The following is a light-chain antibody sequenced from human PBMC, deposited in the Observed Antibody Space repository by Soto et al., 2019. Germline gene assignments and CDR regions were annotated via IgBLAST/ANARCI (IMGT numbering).Light chain of an antibody. V-gene: IGKV3-20*01. CDR2: DAS. J-gene: IGKJ1*01. CDR1: QSVSSY. Sequence: EIVFTQSPATLSLSPGERATLSCRASQSVSSYLAWYQQKPGQAPRLLIYDASTRETGIPARFSGSGSGTDFTLTISRLEPEDFAVYYCQQYGSSTRTFGQGTKVDIK. CDR3: QQYGSSTRT.